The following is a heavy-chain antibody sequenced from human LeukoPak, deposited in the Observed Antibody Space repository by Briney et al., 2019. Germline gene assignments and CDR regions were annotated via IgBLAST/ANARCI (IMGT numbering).Heavy chain of an antibody. CDR2: IYYGGTT. J-gene: IGHJ5*02. V-gene: IGHV4-59*08. Sequence: SDTLSLTCSVSGGSFSSYYWGCIPHPPGKGLEWIGYIYYGGTTYYNPSLKSRVTISVDTSSNHVSLRLTSVTATDTAVYFCARRGSSGHYGGWFDPWGPGTLVTVSS. CDR1: GGSFSSYY. CDR3: ARRGSSGHYGGWFDP. D-gene: IGHD6-19*01.